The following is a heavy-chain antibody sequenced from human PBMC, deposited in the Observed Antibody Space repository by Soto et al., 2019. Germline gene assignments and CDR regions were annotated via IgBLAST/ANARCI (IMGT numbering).Heavy chain of an antibody. CDR2: IYYSGST. Sequence: SETLSLTCTVSGGSISSSSYYWGWIRQPPGKGLEWIGSIYYSGSTYYNPSLKSRVTISVDTSKNQFSLKLSSVTAADTAVYYCARRGYDFWSRSLNGGGWFDHWGQGTLVTVSS. J-gene: IGHJ5*02. D-gene: IGHD3-3*01. CDR1: GGSISSSSYY. V-gene: IGHV4-39*01. CDR3: ARRGYDFWSRSLNGGGWFDH.